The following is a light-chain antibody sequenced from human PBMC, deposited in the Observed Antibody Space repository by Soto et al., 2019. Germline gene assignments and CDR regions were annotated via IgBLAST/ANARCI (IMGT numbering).Light chain of an antibody. V-gene: IGKV1-39*01. CDR1: QSINSN. CDR2: AAS. J-gene: IGKJ1*01. Sequence: DIQMTQSPSSQSASVGDRVTITCRASQSINSNLNWYQQKPGKAPKLLIYAASSLPSGVPSRFSGSGSETDFTLTITSLQPDDFATYYCQQSFSTPRTFGQGTRVDI. CDR3: QQSFSTPRT.